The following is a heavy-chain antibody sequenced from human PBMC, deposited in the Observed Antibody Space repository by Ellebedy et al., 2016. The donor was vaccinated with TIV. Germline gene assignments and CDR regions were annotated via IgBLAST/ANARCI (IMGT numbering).Heavy chain of an antibody. D-gene: IGHD3-22*01. Sequence: MPSETLSLTCTVSGGSISSYYRSWIRQPPGKGLEWIGYIYYSGSTHYNPSLKSRVTISVDTSKNQFSLKLSSVTAADTAVYYCARWPGEDSRGYYFDHWGQGTLVTVSS. V-gene: IGHV4-59*01. CDR3: ARWPGEDSRGYYFDH. J-gene: IGHJ4*02. CDR1: GGSISSYY. CDR2: IYYSGST.